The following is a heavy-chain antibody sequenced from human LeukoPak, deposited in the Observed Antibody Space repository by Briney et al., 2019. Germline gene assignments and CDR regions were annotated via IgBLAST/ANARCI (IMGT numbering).Heavy chain of an antibody. V-gene: IGHV1-2*02. D-gene: IGHD3-22*01. Sequence: ASVKVSCKASGYTFTGYYMHWMRQAPGQGLEWMGWINPHSGGTNSAQMFQGRVTMTRDTSISTAYMELSRLRSDDTAVYYCARAPYYYDSSGPIDYWGQGTLVTVSS. CDR1: GYTFTGYY. J-gene: IGHJ4*02. CDR3: ARAPYYYDSSGPIDY. CDR2: INPHSGGT.